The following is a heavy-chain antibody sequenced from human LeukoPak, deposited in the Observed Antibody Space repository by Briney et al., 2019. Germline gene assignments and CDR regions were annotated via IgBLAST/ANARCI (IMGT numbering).Heavy chain of an antibody. CDR2: INHSGST. CDR3: ARRKYQLLYDP. CDR1: GGSFSGYY. J-gene: IGHJ5*02. V-gene: IGHV4-34*01. D-gene: IGHD2-2*02. Sequence: SETLSLTCAVYGGSFSGYYWSWIRQPPGKGLEWIGEINHSGSTNYNPSLKSRVTISVGTSKNQFSLKLSSVTAADTAVYYCARRKYQLLYDPWGQGTLVTVSS.